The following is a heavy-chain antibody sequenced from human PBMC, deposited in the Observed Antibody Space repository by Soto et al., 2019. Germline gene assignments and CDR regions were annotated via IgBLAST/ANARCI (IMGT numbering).Heavy chain of an antibody. CDR2: TYYRSRWYN. D-gene: IGHD2-8*01. Sequence: PSQTLSRTCAISGGSVSSNSAAWNWIRQSPSRDLEWLGRTYYRSRWYNDYAGSVKSRITVNPDTSKKQFSLHLNSVTPEATPVYCCAGTNTLTGYYIEVWDKGNMVTVSS. CDR1: GGSVSSNSAA. CDR3: AGTNTLTGYYIEV. V-gene: IGHV6-1*01. J-gene: IGHJ6*03.